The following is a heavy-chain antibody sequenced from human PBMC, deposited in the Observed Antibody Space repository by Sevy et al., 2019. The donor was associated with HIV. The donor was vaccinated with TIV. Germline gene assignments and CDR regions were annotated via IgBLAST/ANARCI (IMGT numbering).Heavy chain of an antibody. CDR2: IHYSRGT. J-gene: IGHJ6*02. Sequence: SETLSLTCTVSGGSISGDVYFWTWIRQHPGKGLEWSGYIHYSRGTDYNPSLKSRVTISVDTSNNQISLNMRSVTAADTAVYYCARDSCKSTSCQNWGYYGMDVWGQGTTVTVSS. CDR3: ARDSCKSTSCQNWGYYGMDV. D-gene: IGHD2-2*01. V-gene: IGHV4-31*03. CDR1: GGSISGDVYF.